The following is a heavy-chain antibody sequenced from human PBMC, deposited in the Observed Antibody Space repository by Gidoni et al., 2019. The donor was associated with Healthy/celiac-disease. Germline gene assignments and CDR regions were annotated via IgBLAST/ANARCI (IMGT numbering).Heavy chain of an antibody. J-gene: IGHJ6*02. CDR3: ARGTILRYFDWSLAGDYYYYGMDV. CDR1: GGSISRYY. V-gene: IGHV4-59*01. CDR2: IYYSGST. D-gene: IGHD3-9*01. Sequence: QVQLQESGPGLVKPSETLSLTCPVSGGSISRYYWSWIRQPPGKGLEWIGYIYYSGSTNYNPSLKSRVTISVDTSKNQFSLKLSSVTAADTAVYYCARGTILRYFDWSLAGDYYYYGMDVWGQGTTVTVSS.